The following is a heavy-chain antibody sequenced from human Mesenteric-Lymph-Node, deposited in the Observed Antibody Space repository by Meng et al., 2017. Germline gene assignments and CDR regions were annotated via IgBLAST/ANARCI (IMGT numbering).Heavy chain of an antibody. CDR2: INTYDGNT. D-gene: IGHD5-18*01. CDR1: GYTFISYG. Sequence: ASVKVSCKASGYTFISYGISWVRQAPGQGLEWMGWINTYDGNTNYAQKFQGRVTMTTDTSTSTAYMELRSLRSDDTALYYCARGRGYNYNYLDYWGQETLVTVSS. V-gene: IGHV1-18*01. CDR3: ARGRGYNYNYLDY. J-gene: IGHJ4*02.